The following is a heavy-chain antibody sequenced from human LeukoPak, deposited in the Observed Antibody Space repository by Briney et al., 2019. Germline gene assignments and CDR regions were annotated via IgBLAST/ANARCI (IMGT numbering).Heavy chain of an antibody. V-gene: IGHV1-46*02. CDR2: INPSGGGA. CDR3: PRPRTSSWYFFDY. Sequence: ASVKVSCNASGFTFNSSQMHFVPQAPGQGLEWMGIINPSGGGAFYAQKFQGRVTMTRDTSTSTAYMELSSLRSEDTAVDYRPRPRTSSWYFFDYWGQGTLVTVSS. J-gene: IGHJ4*02. CDR1: GFTFNSSQ. D-gene: IGHD6-13*01.